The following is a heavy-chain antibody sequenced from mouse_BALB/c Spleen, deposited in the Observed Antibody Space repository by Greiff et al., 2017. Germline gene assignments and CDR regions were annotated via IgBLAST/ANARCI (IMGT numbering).Heavy chain of an antibody. CDR1: GFTFSSYA. CDR2: ISSGGST. CDR3: AREDVRGYFDV. V-gene: IGHV5-6-5*01. D-gene: IGHD3-2*02. J-gene: IGHJ1*01. Sequence: EVMLVESGGGLVKPGGSLKLSCAASGFTFSSYAMSWVRQTPEKRLEWVASISSGGSTYYPDSVKGRFTISRDNARNILYLQMSSLRSEDTAMYYCAREDVRGYFDVWGAGTTVTVSS.